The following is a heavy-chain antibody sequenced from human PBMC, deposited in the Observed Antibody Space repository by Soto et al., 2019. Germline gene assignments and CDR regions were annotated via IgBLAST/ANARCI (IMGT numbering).Heavy chain of an antibody. V-gene: IGHV2-5*01. D-gene: IGHD2-21*01. J-gene: IGHJ6*02. CDR3: AHRRCGGVSIQSSSDQYYYGMDV. Sequence: QITLKESGPSLVKPTQTLTLTCTFSGFSLSTGGVGVGWIRQPPGKAMEWLALINWYDDKRYSPSLRCRPTVTNDTAKNQGVRTRTNLDPVDTATYYCAHRRCGGVSIQSSSDQYYYGMDVWGQGTTVTVSS. CDR1: GFSLSTGGVG. CDR2: INWYDDK.